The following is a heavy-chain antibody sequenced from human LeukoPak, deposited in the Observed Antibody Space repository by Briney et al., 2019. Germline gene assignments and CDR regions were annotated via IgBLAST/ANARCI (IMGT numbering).Heavy chain of an antibody. J-gene: IGHJ5*02. Sequence: SETLSLTCTVSGGSISSYYWSWIRQPPGKGLEWIGYIYYSGSTNYNTSLKSRVTISVDTPKNQFSLKLSSVTAADTAVYYCARDSLYCSSTSCYFIWFDPWGQGTLVTVSS. CDR3: ARDSLYCSSTSCYFIWFDP. CDR1: GGSISSYY. CDR2: IYYSGST. D-gene: IGHD2-2*01. V-gene: IGHV4-59*01.